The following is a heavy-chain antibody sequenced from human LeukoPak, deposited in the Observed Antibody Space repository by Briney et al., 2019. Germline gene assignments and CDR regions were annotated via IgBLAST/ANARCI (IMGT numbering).Heavy chain of an antibody. D-gene: IGHD2-21*02. J-gene: IGHJ4*02. V-gene: IGHV1-2*02. CDR1: GYTFTGYY. Sequence: GASVKVSCKASGYTFTGYYMHWVRQAPGQGLEWMGWINPNSGGTNYAQKFQGRVAMTRDTSISTAYMEVRRLRSDDTAVCYCARGDPVMTATSYDRWGQGTPVTVSS. CDR2: INPNSGGT. CDR3: ARGDPVMTATSYDR.